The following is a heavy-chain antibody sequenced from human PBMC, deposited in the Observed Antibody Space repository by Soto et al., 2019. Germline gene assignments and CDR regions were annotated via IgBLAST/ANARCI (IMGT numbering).Heavy chain of an antibody. CDR2: ISWNSGSI. CDR3: GKGYSSTLTLGQEIDF. V-gene: IGHV3-9*01. D-gene: IGHD2-2*01. Sequence: EVQLVESGGGLVQPGRSLRLSCAASGLTFDDYAMHWVRQAPGKGLEWVAGISWNSGSIGYADSVKGRFTISKDNAKNYLYLKMKSLRTEDTALYYCGKGYSSTLTLGQEIDFWGQGNLVTVSS. J-gene: IGHJ4*02. CDR1: GLTFDDYA.